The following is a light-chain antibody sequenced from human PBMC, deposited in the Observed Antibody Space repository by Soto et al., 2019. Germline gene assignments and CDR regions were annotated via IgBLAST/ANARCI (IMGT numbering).Light chain of an antibody. V-gene: IGKV3-20*01. CDR2: EAA. Sequence: DTFLSQSLGTRALSPWERATLSCRAIQSVNIRIIAWYQVKTGQDLTLLINEAASRAHGIPDRLIGGGSGTDFTPSTSKVEPADFSVSYYQQYGRTPRATFGQGTRLEIK. CDR1: QSVNIRI. J-gene: IGKJ5*01. CDR3: QQYGRTPRAT.